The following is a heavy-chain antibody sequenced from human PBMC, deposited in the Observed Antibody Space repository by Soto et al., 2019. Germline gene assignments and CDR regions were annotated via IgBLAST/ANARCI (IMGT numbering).Heavy chain of an antibody. V-gene: IGHV4-39*01. CDR1: GGSISNSRYY. Sequence: ETLSLTCTVSGGSISNSRYYWAWIRQPPGKGLEWIGSIYHIGNTYYNPSLRSRVTISVDTSKNQFSLKLTSVTAADTAVYYCARDYYDSSDYTTNWFDPWGQGTLVTVSS. D-gene: IGHD3-22*01. CDR2: IYHIGNT. CDR3: ARDYYDSSDYTTNWFDP. J-gene: IGHJ5*02.